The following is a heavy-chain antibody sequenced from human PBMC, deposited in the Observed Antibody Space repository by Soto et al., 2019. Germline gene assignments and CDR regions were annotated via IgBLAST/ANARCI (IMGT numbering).Heavy chain of an antibody. J-gene: IGHJ4*02. CDR3: AKALGELSPESFDY. D-gene: IGHD3-16*02. CDR2: ISYDGSNK. Sequence: QVQLVESGGGVVHPGKSLRLSCAGCGFTFSSYGMHWVRQAPGRGLEWVAFISYDGSNKYYADSVKGRVTISRDNSKNTQYLQMNSLRAEDTAVYFCAKALGELSPESFDYWGQGTLVTVSS. V-gene: IGHV3-30*18. CDR1: GFTFSSYG.